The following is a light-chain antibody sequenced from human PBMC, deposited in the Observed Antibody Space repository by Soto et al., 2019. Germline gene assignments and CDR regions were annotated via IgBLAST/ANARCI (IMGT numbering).Light chain of an antibody. Sequence: AIHFTPSPSSPSSSFGEKGTITFPASQGISSALAWYQQKPGKAPKLLIYDASSLESGVPSRFSGSGSGTDFTLTISSLQPEDFATYYCQQFISYPRTFGPGTKVDIK. J-gene: IGKJ3*01. CDR2: DAS. V-gene: IGKV1-13*02. CDR3: QQFISYPRT. CDR1: QGISSA.